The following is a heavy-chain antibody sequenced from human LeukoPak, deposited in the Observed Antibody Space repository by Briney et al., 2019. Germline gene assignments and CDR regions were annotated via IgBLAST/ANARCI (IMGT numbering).Heavy chain of an antibody. CDR2: INPNSGGT. D-gene: IGHD1-26*01. J-gene: IGHJ5*02. V-gene: IGHV1-2*02. Sequence: ASVKVSCKASGYTFTGYYMHWVRQAPGQGLEWMGWINPNSGGTNYAQKFQGRVTMTRDTSISTAYMELSRLRSDDTAVYYCARDRGGANPGFAPWGQGTLVTVSS. CDR3: ARDRGGANPGFAP. CDR1: GYTFTGYY.